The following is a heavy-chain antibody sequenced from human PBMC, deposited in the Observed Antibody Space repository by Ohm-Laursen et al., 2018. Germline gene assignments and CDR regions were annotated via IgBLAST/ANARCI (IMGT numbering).Heavy chain of an antibody. V-gene: IGHV4-59*01. J-gene: IGHJ6*02. Sequence: PGTLSLTCTVSGGSISNYYWSWIRQPPGKGLEWIGYISNTGSTNYNPSLKGRVTISVDTSKNQFSLKLSSVTAADTAVYYCARETIFGPSGGMDVWGQGTTVTVSS. CDR2: ISNTGST. CDR3: ARETIFGPSGGMDV. D-gene: IGHD3-3*01. CDR1: GGSISNYY.